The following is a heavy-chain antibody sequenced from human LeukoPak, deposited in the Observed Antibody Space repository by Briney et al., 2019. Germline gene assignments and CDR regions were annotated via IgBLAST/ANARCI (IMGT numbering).Heavy chain of an antibody. CDR3: ARGGRREQLAGDYFDY. J-gene: IGHJ4*02. D-gene: IGHD6-6*01. CDR1: GGSISSYY. CDR2: IYYSGST. V-gene: IGHV4-59*01. Sequence: SETLSLTCTVSGGSISSYYWSWIRQPPGKGLEWIGYIYYSGSTNYNPSLKSRVTISVDTSKNQFSLKLSSVTAADTAVYYCARGGRREQLAGDYFDYWGQGTLVTVSS.